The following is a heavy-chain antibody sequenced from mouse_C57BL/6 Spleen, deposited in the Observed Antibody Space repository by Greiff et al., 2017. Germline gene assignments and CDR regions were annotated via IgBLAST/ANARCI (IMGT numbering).Heavy chain of an antibody. Sequence: VQLQQPGAELVKPGASVKLSCKASGYTFTSYWMHWVKQRPGQGLEWIGMIHPNSGSTNYNEKFKSKATLTVDKSSSTAYMQLSSLTSEDAAVYYCARGNYDYAMDYWGQGTSVTVSS. D-gene: IGHD2-1*01. J-gene: IGHJ4*01. CDR2: IHPNSGST. CDR1: GYTFTSYW. CDR3: ARGNYDYAMDY. V-gene: IGHV1-64*01.